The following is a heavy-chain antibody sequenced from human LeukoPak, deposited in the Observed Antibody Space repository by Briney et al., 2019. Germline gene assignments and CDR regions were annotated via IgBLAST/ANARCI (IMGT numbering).Heavy chain of an antibody. J-gene: IGHJ6*02. CDR3: AGTPGPVNYYYYGMDV. V-gene: IGHV4-39*01. CDR1: GGSISSSSYY. CDR2: IYYSGST. Sequence: SETLSLTCTVSGGSISSSSYYWGWIRQPPGKGLEWIGSIYYSGSTYYNPSLKSRVTISVDTSKNQFSLKLSSVTAADTAVYYCAGTPGPVNYYYYGMDVWGQGTTVTVSS.